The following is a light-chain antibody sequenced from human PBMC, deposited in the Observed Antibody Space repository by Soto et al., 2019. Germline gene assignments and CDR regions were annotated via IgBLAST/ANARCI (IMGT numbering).Light chain of an antibody. CDR2: DVS. J-gene: IGLJ1*01. CDR1: SSDVGGYNY. CDR3: SSYTSSSLYV. V-gene: IGLV2-14*01. Sequence: QSALTQPASVSGSPGQSITISCTGTSSDVGGYNYVSLYQQHPSKAPKLMIYDVSNRASGVSNRFSGSKSGNTASLTISGLQAEDEADYYCSSYTSSSLYVFGTGTKVTVL.